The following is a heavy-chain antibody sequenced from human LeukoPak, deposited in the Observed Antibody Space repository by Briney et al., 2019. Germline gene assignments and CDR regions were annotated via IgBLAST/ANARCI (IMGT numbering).Heavy chain of an antibody. CDR2: IYSGGTT. CDR3: ARSTTAKYFDY. Sequence: GGSLRLSCAASGFSVSSNYMSWVRQAPGKGLEWVSDIYSGGTTYYADSVKGRFTISRDSSKNTLYLQMNSLRAEDTAVYYCARSTTAKYFDYRGQGTLVTVSS. J-gene: IGHJ4*02. D-gene: IGHD4-11*01. CDR1: GFSVSSNY. V-gene: IGHV3-53*01.